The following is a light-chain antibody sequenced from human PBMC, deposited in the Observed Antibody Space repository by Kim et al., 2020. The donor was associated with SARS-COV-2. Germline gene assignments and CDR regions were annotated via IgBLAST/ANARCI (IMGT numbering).Light chain of an antibody. J-gene: IGKJ1*01. CDR1: QSVSRNY. CDR2: GAS. V-gene: IGKV3-20*01. Sequence: EIVLTQSPATLSLSPGERATLSCRASQSVSRNYVAWYQQRLGQAPRLLIHGASSRATGIALRFSGSGSGTAFTLTIIRLEPEDFAVYYCQKYDTSWTFGQGTQLDIK. CDR3: QKYDTSWT.